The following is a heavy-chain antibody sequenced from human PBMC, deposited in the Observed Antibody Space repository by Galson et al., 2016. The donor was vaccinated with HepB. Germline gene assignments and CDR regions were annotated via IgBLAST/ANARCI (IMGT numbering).Heavy chain of an antibody. CDR1: GFTFNTYA. CDR3: AKGTLGQCGGSICYPFDG. V-gene: IGHV3-23*01. D-gene: IGHD2-15*01. Sequence: SLRLSCAASGFTFNTYAMTWVRQAPGKGLECVATISGNGIGTAYAGSVKGRFTISRDNFKNTVYLQMNSLRAEDTAVYYCAKGTLGQCGGSICYPFDGWGQGTLVTVSS. CDR2: ISGNGIGT. J-gene: IGHJ4*02.